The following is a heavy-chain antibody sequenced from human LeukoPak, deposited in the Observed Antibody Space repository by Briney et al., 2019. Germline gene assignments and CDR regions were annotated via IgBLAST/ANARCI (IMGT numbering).Heavy chain of an antibody. V-gene: IGHV1-18*01. Sequence: ASVKVSCKASGYTFTSYGISWVRQAPGQGLEWMGWISACNGNTNYAQKLQGRVTMTTDTSTSTAYMELRSLRSDDTAVYYCARDGYYYDSSGYPVDYWGQGTLVTVSS. CDR3: ARDGYYYDSSGYPVDY. CDR2: ISACNGNT. D-gene: IGHD3-22*01. CDR1: GYTFTSYG. J-gene: IGHJ4*02.